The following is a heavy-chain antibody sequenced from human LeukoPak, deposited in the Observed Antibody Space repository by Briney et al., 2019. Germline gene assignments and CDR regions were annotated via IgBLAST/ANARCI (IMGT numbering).Heavy chain of an antibody. CDR3: ARLNKQGYDAFDI. V-gene: IGHV4-59*08. J-gene: IGHJ3*02. CDR2: IYYSGST. CDR1: GGSISSYY. D-gene: IGHD1/OR15-1a*01. Sequence: KPSETLSLTCTVSGGSISSYYWSWIRQPPGKGLEWIGYIYYSGSTNYNPSLKSRVTISVDTSKNQFSLKVSSVTAADTAVYYCARLNKQGYDAFDIWGQGTMVTVSS.